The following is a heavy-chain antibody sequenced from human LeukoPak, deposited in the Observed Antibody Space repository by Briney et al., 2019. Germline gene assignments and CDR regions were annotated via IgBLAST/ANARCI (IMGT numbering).Heavy chain of an antibody. D-gene: IGHD3-9*01. Sequence: GGSLRLSCAASGFTFSSYGMHWVRQAPGKGLEWVAFIRYDGSNKYYADSVKGRFTISRDNSKNTLYLQMNSLRAEDTAVYYCAKEARYFDWLLPPYFDYWGQGTLVTVSS. V-gene: IGHV3-30*02. CDR3: AKEARYFDWLLPPYFDY. CDR1: GFTFSSYG. J-gene: IGHJ4*02. CDR2: IRYDGSNK.